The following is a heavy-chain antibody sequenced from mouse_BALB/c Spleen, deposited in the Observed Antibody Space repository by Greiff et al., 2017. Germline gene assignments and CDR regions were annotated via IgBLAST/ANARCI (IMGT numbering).Heavy chain of an antibody. CDR3: ARHYDGDYGDAMDY. V-gene: IGHV5-6*01. J-gene: IGHJ4*01. D-gene: IGHD2-3*01. Sequence: EVQLVESGGDLVKPGGSLKLSCAASGFTFSSYGMSWVRQTPDKRLEWVATISSGGSYTYYPDSVKGRFTISRDNAKNTLYLQMSSLKSEDTAMYYCARHYDGDYGDAMDYWGQGTSVTVSS. CDR1: GFTFSSYG. CDR2: ISSGGSYT.